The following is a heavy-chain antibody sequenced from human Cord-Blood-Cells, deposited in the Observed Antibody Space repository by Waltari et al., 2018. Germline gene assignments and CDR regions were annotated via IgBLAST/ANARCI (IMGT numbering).Heavy chain of an antibody. D-gene: IGHD5-12*01. CDR2: IIPIFGTA. CDR3: AIYAGLRSPFDY. CDR1: GGPFRSYA. Sequence: QVQLVQSGDEVKKPGSSVKVSCKASGGPFRSYALSWVRQAPGQGLVWMGGIIPIFGTANYAQKFQGRVTITADESTSTAYMELSSLRSEDTAVYYCAIYAGLRSPFDYWGQGTLVTVSS. J-gene: IGHJ4*02. V-gene: IGHV1-69*01.